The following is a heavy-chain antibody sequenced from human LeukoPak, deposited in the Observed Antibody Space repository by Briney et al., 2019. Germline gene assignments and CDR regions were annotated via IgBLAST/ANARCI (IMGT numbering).Heavy chain of an antibody. J-gene: IGHJ5*02. V-gene: IGHV4-39*07. CDR1: GGSISSSSYY. D-gene: IGHD5-12*01. CDR2: IHTSGST. Sequence: PSETLSLTCTVSGGSISSSSYYWGWIRQPPGKGPEWIGRIHTSGSTNYNPSLKSRVTMSVDTSKNQFSLKLSSVTAADTAVYYCARDRGGHSNRRNLFDPWGQGTLVTVSS. CDR3: ARDRGGHSNRRNLFDP.